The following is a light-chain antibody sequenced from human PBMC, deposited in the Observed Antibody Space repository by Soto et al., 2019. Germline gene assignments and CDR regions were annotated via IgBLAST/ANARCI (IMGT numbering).Light chain of an antibody. Sequence: EVVLTQSPATLYLSPGERATLSCRASQSVSRNLAWYQQKPGQAPRLLIYRASTRATGIPARFSGSGSGTDFSLSISSLQPEDFAVYYCQQRTDWHRTFGQGTKVAVK. J-gene: IGKJ1*01. CDR2: RAS. CDR1: QSVSRN. V-gene: IGKV3-11*01. CDR3: QQRTDWHRT.